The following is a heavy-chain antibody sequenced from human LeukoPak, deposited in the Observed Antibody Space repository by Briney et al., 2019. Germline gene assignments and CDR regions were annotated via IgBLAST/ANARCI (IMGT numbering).Heavy chain of an antibody. J-gene: IGHJ4*02. Sequence: SETLSLTCAVYGGSFSGYYWSWIRQPPGKGLEWIGETNHSGSTNYNPSLKSRVTISVDTSKNQFSLKLSSVTAADTAVYYCARSYYDILTGWGSYFDYWGQGTLVTVSS. CDR2: TNHSGST. D-gene: IGHD3-9*01. CDR1: GGSFSGYY. V-gene: IGHV4-34*01. CDR3: ARSYYDILTGWGSYFDY.